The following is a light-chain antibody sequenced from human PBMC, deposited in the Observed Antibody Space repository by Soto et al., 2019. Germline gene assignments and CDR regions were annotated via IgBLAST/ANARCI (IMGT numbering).Light chain of an antibody. CDR3: QQYNSYT. V-gene: IGKV1-5*01. J-gene: IGKJ1*01. CDR1: QSISSW. Sequence: DIQMTQSPSTLSASVGDRVTITCRASQSISSWLDWYQQKPGKAPKLLIYDASSLESGVPSRFSGSGCGTEFTLTISSLQPDDFATYYCQQYNSYTFGQGTKVDIK. CDR2: DAS.